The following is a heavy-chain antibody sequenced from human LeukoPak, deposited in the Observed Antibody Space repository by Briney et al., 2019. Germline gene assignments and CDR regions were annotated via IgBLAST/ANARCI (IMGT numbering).Heavy chain of an antibody. D-gene: IGHD3-3*01. V-gene: IGHV1-46*03. CDR3: ARDRYFWSGYKGPGAFDI. Sequence: ASVKVSCKASGYTFTSYYMQWVRQAPGQGLEWMGIINPSGGSTSYAQKFQGRVTMTRDTSTSTVYMELSSLRSEDTAVYYCARDRYFWSGYKGPGAFDIWGQGTMVTVSS. CDR1: GYTFTSYY. CDR2: INPSGGST. J-gene: IGHJ3*02.